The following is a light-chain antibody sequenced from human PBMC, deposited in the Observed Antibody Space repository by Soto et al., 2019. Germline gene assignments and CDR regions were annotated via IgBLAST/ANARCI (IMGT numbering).Light chain of an antibody. J-gene: IGKJ4*01. CDR2: GAS. V-gene: IGKV3-20*01. Sequence: EIVLTQSPGTLSLSPGERATLSCRASQSVSSTYLAWYQQKPGQAPRLLIYGASNRATGIPDRFSGSGSGTDFTLTISRLEPEDVAVYYCQQNGISPLTFGGGAKVEIK. CDR1: QSVSSTY. CDR3: QQNGISPLT.